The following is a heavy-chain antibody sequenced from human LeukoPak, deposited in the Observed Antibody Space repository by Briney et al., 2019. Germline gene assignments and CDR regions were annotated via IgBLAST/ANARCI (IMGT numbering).Heavy chain of an antibody. Sequence: PSETLSLTCTVSGGSISSYYWSWIRQPPGKGLEWIGYIYYSGSTNYNPSLKSRVTISVDTSKNQVSLKLSSVAAADTAVYYCARSLGSSRYSSGAFDIWGQGTMVTVSS. D-gene: IGHD6-13*01. CDR2: IYYSGST. CDR1: GGSISSYY. CDR3: ARSLGSSRYSSGAFDI. J-gene: IGHJ3*02. V-gene: IGHV4-59*01.